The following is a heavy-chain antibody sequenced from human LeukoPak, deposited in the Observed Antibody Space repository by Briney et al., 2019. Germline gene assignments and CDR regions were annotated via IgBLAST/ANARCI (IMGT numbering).Heavy chain of an antibody. V-gene: IGHV4-39*07. CDR2: INHSGRT. D-gene: IGHD3-3*01. CDR3: ANVRFTSNWFDP. J-gene: IGHJ5*02. Sequence: PSETLSLTCTVSGGSISSSSYYWGWIRQTPGKGLEWIGEINHSGRTNYNPSLKSRVTISVDTSKNQFSLKLSSVTAADTAVYYCANVRFTSNWFDPWGQGTLVTVSS. CDR1: GGSISSSSYY.